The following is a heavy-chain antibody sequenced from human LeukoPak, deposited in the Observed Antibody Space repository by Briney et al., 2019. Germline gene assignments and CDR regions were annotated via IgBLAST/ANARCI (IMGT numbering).Heavy chain of an antibody. CDR1: GFTVSSNY. CDR3: ARDSIVVVPAARVGLYYYGMDV. Sequence: GGSLRLSCAASGFTVSSNYMSWVRQAPGQGLEWVSVIYSGGSRYYADSAKGRFTISRDNSKNTLYLQMNSLRAEDTAVYYCARDSIVVVPAARVGLYYYGMDVWGQGTTVTVSS. D-gene: IGHD2-2*01. V-gene: IGHV3-66*01. J-gene: IGHJ6*02. CDR2: IYSGGSR.